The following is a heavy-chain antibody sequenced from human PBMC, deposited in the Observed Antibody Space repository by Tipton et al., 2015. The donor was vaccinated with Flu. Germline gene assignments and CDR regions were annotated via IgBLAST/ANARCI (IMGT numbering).Heavy chain of an antibody. Sequence: TLSLTCTVSGGSISSGDYYWTWIRQSPGKGLEWIGYSLYSGATYYNPSLKSRIVISLDAPENQFSLTVRSVTAADTAVYYCARDKNGYTEIDYWGQGILVTVSS. D-gene: IGHD5-24*01. CDR1: GGSISSGDYY. CDR2: SLYSGAT. J-gene: IGHJ4*02. V-gene: IGHV4-30-4*01. CDR3: ARDKNGYTEIDY.